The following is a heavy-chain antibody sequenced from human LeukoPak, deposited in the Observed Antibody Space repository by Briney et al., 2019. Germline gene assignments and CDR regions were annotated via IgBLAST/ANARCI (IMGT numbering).Heavy chain of an antibody. Sequence: GGSLRLSCAASGFTFSSYAMSWVRQAPGKGLEWVSAISGSGGSTYYADSVKGRFAISRDNSKNTLYLQMNSLRAEDTAVYYCAKDVRYFDWSPYWGQGTLVTVSS. V-gene: IGHV3-23*01. CDR1: GFTFSSYA. D-gene: IGHD3-9*01. CDR2: ISGSGGST. CDR3: AKDVRYFDWSPY. J-gene: IGHJ4*02.